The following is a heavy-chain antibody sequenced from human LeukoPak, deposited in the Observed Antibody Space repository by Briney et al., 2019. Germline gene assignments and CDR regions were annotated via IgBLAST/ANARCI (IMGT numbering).Heavy chain of an antibody. V-gene: IGHV3-48*03. CDR1: GFTFSSYE. CDR3: ARRYPYGSGSYFLDY. J-gene: IGHJ4*02. CDR2: ISSSGRTI. D-gene: IGHD3-10*01. Sequence: GGSLRLSCAASGFTFSSYEMNWVRQAPGKGLEWVSYISSSGRTIYYADSVKGRFTISRDNAKNSLYLQMNSLRAEDTAVYYCARRYPYGSGSYFLDYWGQGTLVTVSS.